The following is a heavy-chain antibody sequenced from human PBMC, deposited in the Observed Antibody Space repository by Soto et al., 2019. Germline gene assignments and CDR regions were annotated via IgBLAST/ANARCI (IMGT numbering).Heavy chain of an antibody. V-gene: IGHV3-30*18. Sequence: QAQLVESGGSVVQPGRSLRLSCAASGFTFNNYGIHWVRQAPGKGLEWVAAISNDGSADYYADSVKGRFTISRDNPKNTVYLQMNNLKSEDTAVYSGANQERGSYFGYWGQGTLVTVSS. CDR2: ISNDGSAD. CDR1: GFTFNNYG. CDR3: ANQERGSYFGY. J-gene: IGHJ4*02. D-gene: IGHD3-16*01.